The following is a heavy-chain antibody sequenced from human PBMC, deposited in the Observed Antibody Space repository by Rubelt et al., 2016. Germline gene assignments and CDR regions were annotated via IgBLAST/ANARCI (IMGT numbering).Heavy chain of an antibody. V-gene: IGHV2-5*01. CDR2: IYWTDEK. Sequence: QITLKESGPTLVKPTQTLTLTSTFSAFSLSTRSEAVGWIRQPPGKALEWLAVIYWTDEKHYNPSLKNRPIITKDTSRNQVILTRSNVDPVETGTYYCAHRLRVAAQCWFDPWGQGILVSVSS. CDR3: AHRLRVAAQCWFDP. J-gene: IGHJ5*02. CDR1: AFSLSTRSEA. D-gene: IGHD6-25*01.